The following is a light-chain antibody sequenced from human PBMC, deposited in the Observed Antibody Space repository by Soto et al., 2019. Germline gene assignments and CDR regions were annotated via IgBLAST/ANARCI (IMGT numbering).Light chain of an antibody. CDR3: CSYAGSSTP. V-gene: IGLV2-23*02. Sequence: QSALTQPASVSGSPGQSITISCTGTSSDVGSYNLVSWYQQHPGKDPKLMIYEVSKRPSGVSNRFSGSKSGNTASLTISGLQAEDDADYYCCSYAGSSTPFGGGTKLTVL. J-gene: IGLJ2*01. CDR1: SSDVGSYNL. CDR2: EVS.